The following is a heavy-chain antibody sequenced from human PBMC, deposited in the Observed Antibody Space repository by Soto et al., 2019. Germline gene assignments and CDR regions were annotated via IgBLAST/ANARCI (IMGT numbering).Heavy chain of an antibody. CDR3: ARVPGVVVVPAAIYYYGMDV. Sequence: SETLSLTCTVSGGSISSGGYYWSWIRQHPGKGLEWIGYIYYSGSTYYNPSLKSRVTISVDTSKNQFSLKLSSVTAADTAVYYCARVPGVVVVPAAIYYYGMDVWGQRTTVTVSS. D-gene: IGHD2-2*01. J-gene: IGHJ6*02. CDR2: IYYSGST. V-gene: IGHV4-31*03. CDR1: GGSISSGGYY.